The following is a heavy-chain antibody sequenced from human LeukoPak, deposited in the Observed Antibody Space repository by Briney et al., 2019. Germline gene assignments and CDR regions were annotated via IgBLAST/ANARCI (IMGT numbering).Heavy chain of an antibody. Sequence: SETLSLTCTVSGGSISSYYWSWLRQPPGEGLEWSGYIYYSGSTNYNPSLKSRVTISVDTSKNQFSLKLSSVTAADTDVYYCARVMVRGVIPWFDPWGQGTLVTVSS. J-gene: IGHJ5*02. V-gene: IGHV4-59*01. CDR1: GGSISSYY. D-gene: IGHD3-10*01. CDR2: IYYSGST. CDR3: ARVMVRGVIPWFDP.